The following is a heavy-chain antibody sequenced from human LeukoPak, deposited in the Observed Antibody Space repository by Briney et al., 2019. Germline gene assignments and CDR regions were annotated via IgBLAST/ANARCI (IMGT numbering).Heavy chain of an antibody. CDR3: AKDFESGYYYTY. CDR2: ISGSGGST. J-gene: IGHJ4*02. CDR1: GFTVSSNY. Sequence: GGSLRLSCAASGFTVSSNYMSWVRQAPGRGLEWVSAISGSGGSTYYADSVRGRFTISRDNSKNTLYLQMNSLRAEDTAVYYCAKDFESGYYYTYWGQGALVTVSS. V-gene: IGHV3-23*01. D-gene: IGHD3-22*01.